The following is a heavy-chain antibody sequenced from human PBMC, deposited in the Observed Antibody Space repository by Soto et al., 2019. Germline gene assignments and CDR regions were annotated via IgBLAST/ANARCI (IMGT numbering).Heavy chain of an antibody. CDR3: ARDAIAASPFDWFDP. CDR2: IIPMFGTT. V-gene: IGHV1-69*12. D-gene: IGHD6-6*01. CDR1: GGTFSSYA. Sequence: QVQLVQSGAEVKKPGSSVKVSCKASGGTFSSYAINWVRQAPGQGLEWMGGIIPMFGTTIYAEKFQGRVTITADESTSTAYMELSSLKSEDTAVYYCARDAIAASPFDWFDPWGQGTLVTVAS. J-gene: IGHJ5*02.